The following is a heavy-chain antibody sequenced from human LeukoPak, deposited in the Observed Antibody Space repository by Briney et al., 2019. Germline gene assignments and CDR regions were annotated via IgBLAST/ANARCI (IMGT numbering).Heavy chain of an antibody. V-gene: IGHV3-30*02. CDR2: TRYDGVNK. CDR1: GFTFSTYG. J-gene: IGHJ4*02. CDR3: AASGPVGGNWYSTDF. Sequence: QAGGSLRLSCAASGFTFSTYGMHWVRQAPGKGLEWVTFTRYDGVNKYYADSVKGRFTISRDNSKSTLYLQMNSLRTEDTAVYYCAASGPVGGNWYSTDFWGQGTLVTVSS. D-gene: IGHD1-7*01.